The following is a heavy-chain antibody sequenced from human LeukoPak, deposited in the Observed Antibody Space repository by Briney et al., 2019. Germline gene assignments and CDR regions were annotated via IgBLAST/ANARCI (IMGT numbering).Heavy chain of an antibody. D-gene: IGHD3-10*01. Sequence: ASVKVSCKASGYTFTGYYMHWVRQAPGQGLEWMGWINPNSGGTNYAQKFQGRVTMTRDTSISTAYMELSRLRSDDTAVYYCAVEYYYGSGSYGPSKYYFDYWGQGTLVTVSS. CDR3: AVEYYYGSGSYGPSKYYFDY. V-gene: IGHV1-2*02. J-gene: IGHJ4*02. CDR2: INPNSGGT. CDR1: GYTFTGYY.